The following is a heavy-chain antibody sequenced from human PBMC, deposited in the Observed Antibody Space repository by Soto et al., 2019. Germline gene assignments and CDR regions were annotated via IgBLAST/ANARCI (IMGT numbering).Heavy chain of an antibody. J-gene: IGHJ4*02. D-gene: IGHD3-22*01. Sequence: GGSLRLSCAASGFTFSSYGMHWVHQAPGKGLEWVAVIWYDGSNKYYADSVKGRFTISRDNSKNTLYLQMNSLRAEDTAVYYCAREPAPSSNYYDSNGAFDYWGQGTLVTVS. V-gene: IGHV3-33*01. CDR2: IWYDGSNK. CDR3: AREPAPSSNYYDSNGAFDY. CDR1: GFTFSSYG.